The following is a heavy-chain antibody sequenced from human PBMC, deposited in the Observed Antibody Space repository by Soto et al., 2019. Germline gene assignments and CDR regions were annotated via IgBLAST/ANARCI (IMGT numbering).Heavy chain of an antibody. Sequence: QVQLVESGGGVVQPGRSLRLSCAASGFTFSSYGMHWVRQAPGKGLEWVAVISYDGSNKYYADSVKGRFTISRDNSKNTLYLQMNSLRAEATDVYYCAKDLQWPAGGMDVWGQGTTVTVSS. CDR1: GFTFSSYG. D-gene: IGHD6-19*01. CDR2: ISYDGSNK. CDR3: AKDLQWPAGGMDV. V-gene: IGHV3-30*18. J-gene: IGHJ6*02.